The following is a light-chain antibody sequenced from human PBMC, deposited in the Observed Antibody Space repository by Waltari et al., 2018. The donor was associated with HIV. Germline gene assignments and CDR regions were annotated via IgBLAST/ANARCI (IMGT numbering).Light chain of an antibody. V-gene: IGLV1-44*01. CDR1: TPNTGRNT. J-gene: IGLJ2*01. CDR2: GKN. CDR3: ASWDDSLNGPV. Sequence: QSVLTQPPSASGTPERRVTISCSGTTPNTGRNTVSWFQQFPGTAPKVLIFGKNQRPSGVPDRFSGSKSGTSASLAISGLQSEDEADYYCASWDDSLNGPVFGGGTKLTVV.